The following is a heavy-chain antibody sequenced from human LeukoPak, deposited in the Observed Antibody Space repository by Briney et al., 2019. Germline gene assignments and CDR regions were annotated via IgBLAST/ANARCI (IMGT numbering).Heavy chain of an antibody. J-gene: IGHJ4*02. V-gene: IGHV1-24*01. CDR1: GYTLTELS. Sequence: PGASVKVSCKVSGYTLTELSMHWVRQAPGKGLEWMGGFDPEDGETIYAQKFQGRVTMTEDTSTDTAYMELSSLRSEDTAVYYCATGLSIAAAWYFDYWGQGTLVTVSS. CDR2: FDPEDGET. D-gene: IGHD6-13*01. CDR3: ATGLSIAAAWYFDY.